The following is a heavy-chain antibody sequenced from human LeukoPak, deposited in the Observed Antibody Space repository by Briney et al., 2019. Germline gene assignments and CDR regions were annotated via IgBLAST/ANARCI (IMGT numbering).Heavy chain of an antibody. CDR1: GFTFSNYA. D-gene: IGHD2-2*01. CDR3: AKRGDCSGTCTYDY. Sequence: GGSLRLSCAASGFTFSNYAIHWVRQAPGKGLKWVSIVGGSGVKTYYADSVRGRFTISRDNSKNTVYLQMNSLRAEDTAVYYCAKRGDCSGTCTYDYWGQGTLVTVSS. CDR2: VGGSGVKT. V-gene: IGHV3-23*01. J-gene: IGHJ4*02.